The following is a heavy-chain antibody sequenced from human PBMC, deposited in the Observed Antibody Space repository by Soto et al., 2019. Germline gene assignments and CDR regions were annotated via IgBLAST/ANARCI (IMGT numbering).Heavy chain of an antibody. V-gene: IGHV5-51*01. Sequence: GESLKIPCTGVGYSFTSYWIGWVRQMPGKGLEWMGIIYPGDSDTRYSPSFQGQVTISADKSITTAYLQWSSLKASDTAMYYCARGYCTTTICDPWFDPWGQGTLVTVYS. D-gene: IGHD2-2*01. CDR3: ARGYCTTTICDPWFDP. J-gene: IGHJ5*02. CDR1: GYSFTSYW. CDR2: IYPGDSDT.